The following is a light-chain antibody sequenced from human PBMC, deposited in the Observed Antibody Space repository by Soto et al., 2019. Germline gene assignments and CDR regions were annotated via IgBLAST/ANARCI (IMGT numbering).Light chain of an antibody. J-gene: IGKJ4*01. CDR2: GAS. CDR1: QSVGTS. V-gene: IGKV3-15*01. Sequence: ETVMTQSPATLSVSPGERATLSCRASQSVGTSLAWYQQKPGQAPRVLMYGASSRATGGPGRFSGSGSATEFTLTISSLQSEDFAGYYCQQYYSWPLTFGGGTKVEI. CDR3: QQYYSWPLT.